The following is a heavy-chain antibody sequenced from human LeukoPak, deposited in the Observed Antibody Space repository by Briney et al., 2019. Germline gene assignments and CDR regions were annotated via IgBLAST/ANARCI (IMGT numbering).Heavy chain of an antibody. J-gene: IGHJ5*02. Sequence: SETLSLTCTVSGGSISSYYWSWIRQPPGKELEWIGYIYYSGSANYNPSLKSRVTISVDTSKNQFSLKLSSVTAADTAVYYCARGIRNRFYGSGSYGWFDPWGQGTLVTVSS. CDR2: IYYSGSA. V-gene: IGHV4-59*01. D-gene: IGHD3-10*01. CDR3: ARGIRNRFYGSGSYGWFDP. CDR1: GGSISSYY.